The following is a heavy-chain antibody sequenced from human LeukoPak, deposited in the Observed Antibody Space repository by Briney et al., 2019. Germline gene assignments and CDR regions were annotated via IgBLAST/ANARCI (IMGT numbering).Heavy chain of an antibody. CDR1: GGSISSDSDY. Sequence: SQTLSLTCTVSGGSISSDSDYWSWIRQPAGQGLEWIGRIYSGSTDYNPSLRSRLTISVDTSKNQFSLKLSSVTAADTALYYCARGRVSGTTLYFDYWGQGTLFTVSS. CDR2: IYSGST. J-gene: IGHJ4*02. D-gene: IGHD1-1*01. V-gene: IGHV4-61*02. CDR3: ARGRVSGTTLYFDY.